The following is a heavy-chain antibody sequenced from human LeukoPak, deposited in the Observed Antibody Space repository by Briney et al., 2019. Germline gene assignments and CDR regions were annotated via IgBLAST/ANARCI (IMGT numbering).Heavy chain of an antibody. Sequence: SETLSLTCAVYGGSFSGYYWSWIRQPPGKGLEWIGEINHSGRTNYNPSLKSRVTISVDTSKNQFSLKLSSVTAADTAVYYCARTQYSSSWSIDYWGQGTLVTVSS. D-gene: IGHD6-13*01. V-gene: IGHV4-34*01. CDR3: ARTQYSSSWSIDY. CDR2: INHSGRT. J-gene: IGHJ4*02. CDR1: GGSFSGYY.